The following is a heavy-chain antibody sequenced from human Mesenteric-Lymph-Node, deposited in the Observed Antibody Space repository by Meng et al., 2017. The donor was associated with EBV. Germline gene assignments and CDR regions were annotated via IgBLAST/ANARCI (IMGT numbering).Heavy chain of an antibody. Sequence: QVHLWESGAEVKKPGASVKVACTAAGYTFTSYPLHWVRQAPGQGPEWMGWINTGNGNAKYSQKFQGRLTITGDTSATTVYMELSSLRSEDTAVYYCTRLVATIFDYWGQGALVTVSS. CDR2: INTGNGNA. J-gene: IGHJ4*02. V-gene: IGHV1-3*04. CDR3: TRLVATIFDY. CDR1: GYTFTSYP. D-gene: IGHD5-12*01.